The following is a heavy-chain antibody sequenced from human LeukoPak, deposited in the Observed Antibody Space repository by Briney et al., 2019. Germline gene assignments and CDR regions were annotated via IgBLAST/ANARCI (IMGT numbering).Heavy chain of an antibody. CDR3: ARQGTTVTTSYMDA. J-gene: IGHJ6*03. Sequence: ASVKVSCKASGYTFTGYYMHWVRQAPGQGLEWMGWINPNSGGTNYAQKFQGRVTMTTDTSTSTAYVELRSLRSDDTAVYYCARQGTTVTTSYMDAWGKGTTVTVSS. CDR2: INPNSGGT. V-gene: IGHV1-2*02. CDR1: GYTFTGYY. D-gene: IGHD4-17*01.